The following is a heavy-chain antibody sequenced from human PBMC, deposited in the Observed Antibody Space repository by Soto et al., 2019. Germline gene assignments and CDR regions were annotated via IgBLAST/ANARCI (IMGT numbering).Heavy chain of an antibody. CDR1: GGPVSNKTYY. CDR3: ARTTAVPNTLRSRDFFDY. CDR2: VYYSGST. V-gene: IGHV4-61*01. D-gene: IGHD4-17*01. J-gene: IGHJ4*02. Sequence: QVQLQESGPGLLKPSETLSLTCSVSGGPVSNKTYYWSWIRQPPGKRLEWIGYVYYSGSTNYNTPLKSRVTISVDLSKNQFSLRLSSVTTADTALYYCARTTAVPNTLRSRDFFDYWGQGTLVTVSS.